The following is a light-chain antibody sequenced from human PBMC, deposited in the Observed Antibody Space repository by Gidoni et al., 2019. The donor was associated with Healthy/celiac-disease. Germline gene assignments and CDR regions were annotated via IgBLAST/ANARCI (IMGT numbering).Light chain of an antibody. CDR2: GAS. J-gene: IGKJ1*01. CDR3: QQYGSSPGT. V-gene: IGKV3-20*01. CDR1: QSVSSSY. Sequence: IVFPPSPGTLSLSPAERATLSCRASQSVSSSYLAWYQQKPGQAPRLLIYGASSRATGIPDRFSGSGSGTDFTLTISRLEPEDFAVYYCQQYGSSPGTFGQGTKVEIK.